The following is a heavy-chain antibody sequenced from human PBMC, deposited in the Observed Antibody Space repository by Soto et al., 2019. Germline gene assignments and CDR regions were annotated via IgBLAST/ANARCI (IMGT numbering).Heavy chain of an antibody. CDR3: ARDVEVAVAGTGGYYYYGMDV. Sequence: SXKVSFKASGYTXNGYYRHWVRQAPGQGLEWMGWINPNSGGTNYARKFQGRVTMTRETYISTAYMELSRLRSEDTDVYYCARDVEVAVAGTGGYYYYGMDVWGQWTTVTVSS. V-gene: IGHV1-2*02. CDR2: INPNSGGT. D-gene: IGHD6-19*01. CDR1: GYTXNGYY. J-gene: IGHJ6*02.